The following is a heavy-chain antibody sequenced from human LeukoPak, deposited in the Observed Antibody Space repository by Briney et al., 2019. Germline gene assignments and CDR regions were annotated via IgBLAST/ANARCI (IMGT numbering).Heavy chain of an antibody. CDR2: IKRKTEGGTT. V-gene: IGHV3-15*07. CDR3: TTGNFGPY. D-gene: IGHD3-10*01. Sequence: PGGSLRLSCAASGFTFSDAWMNWVRQAPGKGLEWVGRIKRKTEGGTTDYGAPVKGRFTISRDDSKNTLYLQMNSLKTEDTAFYYCTTGNFGPYWGQGTQVTVSS. CDR1: GFTFSDAW. J-gene: IGHJ4*02.